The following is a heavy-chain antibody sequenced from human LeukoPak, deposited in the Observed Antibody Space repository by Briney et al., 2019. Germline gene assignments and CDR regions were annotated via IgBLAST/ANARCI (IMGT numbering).Heavy chain of an antibody. J-gene: IGHJ4*02. Sequence: ASVKVSCKSSGYTFTDYHIHWVRQAPGQGLEWMGWIYPRSGDTNYAPEFQGRVTMTRDTSISTAYMELSRLRSDDTAVYYCARDLRYWGQGTLVTVSS. CDR3: ARDLRY. V-gene: IGHV1-2*02. CDR1: GYTFTDYH. CDR2: IYPRSGDT.